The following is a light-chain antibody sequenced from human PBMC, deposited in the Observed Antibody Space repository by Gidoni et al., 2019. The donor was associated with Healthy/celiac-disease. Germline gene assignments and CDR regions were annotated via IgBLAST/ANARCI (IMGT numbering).Light chain of an antibody. Sequence: EIVLTQSPGTLSLSPGERATLSCRASQSVSSSYLTLYQQKPGQAPRLLIYGASSRATGIPDRFSDSGSGTDFTLSISRLEPEDFSGYYCQQYGSSPYTFXXXTKLEIK. CDR1: QSVSSSY. CDR3: QQYGSSPYT. CDR2: GAS. V-gene: IGKV3-20*01. J-gene: IGKJ2*01.